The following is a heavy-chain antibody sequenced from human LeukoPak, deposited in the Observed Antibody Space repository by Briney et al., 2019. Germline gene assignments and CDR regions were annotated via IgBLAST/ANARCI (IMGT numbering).Heavy chain of an antibody. CDR3: ARDEVVAAPNYFGMVV. Sequence: GASVKVSCKASGGTFSSYAISWVRQATGQGPEWMGWMNPNSGNTGLAQKFQGRVTLTRDTSLSTAYMELSNLRSDDTAVYYCARDEVVAAPNYFGMVVWGQGTTVSVSS. D-gene: IGHD2-15*01. J-gene: IGHJ6*02. V-gene: IGHV1-8*02. CDR1: GGTFSSYA. CDR2: MNPNSGNT.